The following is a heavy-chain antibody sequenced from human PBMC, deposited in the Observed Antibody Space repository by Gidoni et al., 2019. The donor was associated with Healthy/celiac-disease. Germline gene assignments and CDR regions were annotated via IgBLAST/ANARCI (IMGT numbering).Heavy chain of an antibody. CDR1: GFTFRSYG. Sequence: QVQLVESGGGVVQPGRSLRLSCAASGFTFRSYGMHWVRQAPGQGREWVAVISNDGSNKYYADAVKGRFTISRNNSENTLYLQMNSLRAEDTAVYYCARGGSRDGYNSVLPKIRQAFDIWGQGTMVTVSS. J-gene: IGHJ3*02. D-gene: IGHD5-12*01. CDR2: ISNDGSNK. CDR3: ARGGSRDGYNSVLPKIRQAFDI. V-gene: IGHV3-30-3*01.